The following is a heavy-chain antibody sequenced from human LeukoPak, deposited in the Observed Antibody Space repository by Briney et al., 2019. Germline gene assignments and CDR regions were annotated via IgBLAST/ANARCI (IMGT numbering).Heavy chain of an antibody. CDR2: IHPNSGRT. CDR1: GYTFTGYY. D-gene: IGHD3-16*02. CDR3: ARDPLIDEEWFDP. V-gene: IGHV1-2*02. J-gene: IGHJ5*02. Sequence: ASVKVSSKASGYTFTGYYMHWVRQAPGQRLEWMGWIHPNSGRTHYEQKFQGRVTMTRDTSITTAYMEVSRLRPDDAAVYYCARDPLIDEEWFDPWGQGTLVTVSS.